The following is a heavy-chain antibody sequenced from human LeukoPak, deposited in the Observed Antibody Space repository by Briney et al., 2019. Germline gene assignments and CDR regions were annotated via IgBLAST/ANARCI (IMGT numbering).Heavy chain of an antibody. CDR2: IYYSGSA. CDR1: GGSISGHY. Sequence: PSETLSLTCSVSGGSISGHYWSWIQQPPGKGLEWIGYIYYSGSANYNPSLESRVTISVDTSKNQFSLKLSSVTAADTAVYYCARSQSYSYGSGSYHDYWGQGTLVTVSS. V-gene: IGHV4-59*11. D-gene: IGHD3-10*01. CDR3: ARSQSYSYGSGSYHDY. J-gene: IGHJ4*02.